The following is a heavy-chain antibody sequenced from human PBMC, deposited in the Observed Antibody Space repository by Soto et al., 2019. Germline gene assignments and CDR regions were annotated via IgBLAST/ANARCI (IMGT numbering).Heavy chain of an antibody. CDR1: GYIFTNYG. CDR3: ARDLDIVVVPAATNSYYYEMDA. J-gene: IGHJ6*02. Sequence: ASVKVSCKASGYIFTNYGISWLRQAPGQGLEWMGWISAYNGNTNYAQKLQGRVTMTTDTSTSTAYMELRSLRSDDTAVYYCARDLDIVVVPAATNSYYYEMDAWGQGNTVTVSS. V-gene: IGHV1-18*01. CDR2: ISAYNGNT. D-gene: IGHD2-2*03.